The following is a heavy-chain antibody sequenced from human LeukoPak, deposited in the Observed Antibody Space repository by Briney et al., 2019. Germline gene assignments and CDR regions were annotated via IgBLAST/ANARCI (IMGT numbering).Heavy chain of an antibody. CDR2: MNPNSLNT. V-gene: IGHV1-8*01. D-gene: IGHD2-2*01. CDR1: GYTFSSFD. Sequence: ASVKVSCKTSGYTFSSFDVIWVRQATGQGLEWIGWMNPNSLNTGYAQKFRGRVTMTGDTSISTAYMELSSLISEDTAVHYYARGIRNQLLSEYWGQGSLVTVSS. J-gene: IGHJ4*02. CDR3: ARGIRNQLLSEY.